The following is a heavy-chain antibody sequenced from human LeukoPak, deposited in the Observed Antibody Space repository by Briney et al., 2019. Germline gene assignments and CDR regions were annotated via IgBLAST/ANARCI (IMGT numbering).Heavy chain of an antibody. Sequence: PGGSLRLSCAASGFTVINNYMSWIRQAPGKGLEWVSFIYSGGDTFYVDSVKGRFTISRDNSKNTMYLQMNSLRVEDTAVYYCARGPAGVATIGRGQGTLVTVSS. D-gene: IGHD5-12*01. J-gene: IGHJ4*02. CDR2: IYSGGDT. CDR3: ARGPAGVATIG. CDR1: GFTVINNY. V-gene: IGHV3-66*01.